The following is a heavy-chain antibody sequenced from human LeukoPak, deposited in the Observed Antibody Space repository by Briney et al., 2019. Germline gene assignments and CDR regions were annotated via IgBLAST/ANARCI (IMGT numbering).Heavy chain of an antibody. CDR2: IWYDGSNK. CDR1: GFTFSSYG. J-gene: IGHJ4*02. D-gene: IGHD3-16*02. Sequence: PGGSLRLSCAASGFTFSSYGMHWVRQAPGKGLEWVAVIWYDGSNKYYADSVKGRFTISRDNSKNTLYLQMNSLRAEDTAVYYCARAPSAGNFVLYYFDYWGQGTLVTVSS. V-gene: IGHV3-33*01. CDR3: ARAPSAGNFVLYYFDY.